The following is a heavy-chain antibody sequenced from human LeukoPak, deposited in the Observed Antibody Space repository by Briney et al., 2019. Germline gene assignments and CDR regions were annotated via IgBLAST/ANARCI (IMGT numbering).Heavy chain of an antibody. CDR2: ISGSDGST. Sequence: GGSLRLSCAASGFTFSIYGMSWVRQAPGKGLEWVSAISGSDGSTYYADSVKGRFTISRDNSKKTLYLQINSLRAEGTAIYYCAKYSHDSSGSYDYWGQGTLVTVSS. D-gene: IGHD3-22*01. CDR3: AKYSHDSSGSYDY. V-gene: IGHV3-23*01. J-gene: IGHJ4*02. CDR1: GFTFSIYG.